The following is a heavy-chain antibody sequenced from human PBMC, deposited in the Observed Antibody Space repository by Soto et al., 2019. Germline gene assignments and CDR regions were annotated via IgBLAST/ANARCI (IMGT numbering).Heavy chain of an antibody. CDR2: ISAYNGNI. CDR1: GYTFTSYG. CDR3: ARHGGYYDRPAFDI. J-gene: IGHJ3*02. D-gene: IGHD3-22*01. Sequence: ASVKVSCKASGYTFTSYGISWVRQAPGQGLEWMGWISAYNGNINYAQKLQGRVTMTTDTSTSTAYMELRSLRSDDTAVYYCARHGGYYDRPAFDIWGQGTMVTVSS. V-gene: IGHV1-18*01.